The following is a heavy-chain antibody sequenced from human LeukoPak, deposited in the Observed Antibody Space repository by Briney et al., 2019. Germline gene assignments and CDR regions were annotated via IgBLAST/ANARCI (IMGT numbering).Heavy chain of an antibody. Sequence: GGSLRLSCAASGFTFSSYAMNWVRQAPGKGLEWVSAISGSGGTTYYADSVKGRFTISRDNSKNTLFLQMNSLRAEDTAVSYCAKDREGLSSGYDLEYFDYWGQGTLVTVSS. D-gene: IGHD5-12*01. CDR3: AKDREGLSSGYDLEYFDY. V-gene: IGHV3-23*01. CDR2: ISGSGGTT. CDR1: GFTFSSYA. J-gene: IGHJ4*02.